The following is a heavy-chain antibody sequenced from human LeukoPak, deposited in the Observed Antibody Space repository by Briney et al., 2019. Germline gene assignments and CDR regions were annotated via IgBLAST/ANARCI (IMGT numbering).Heavy chain of an antibody. J-gene: IGHJ6*04. CDR1: GYTFTGYY. CDR2: INPNSGGT. D-gene: IGHD2-15*01. CDR3: ARADCSGGSCYGMDV. V-gene: IGHV1-2*02. Sequence: ASVKVSCKASGYTFTGYYMHWVRQAPGQGLEWMGWINPNSGGTNYAQKLQGRVTMTRDTSIRTAYMELSRLRSDDTAVYYCARADCSGGSCYGMDVWGEGTTVTVSS.